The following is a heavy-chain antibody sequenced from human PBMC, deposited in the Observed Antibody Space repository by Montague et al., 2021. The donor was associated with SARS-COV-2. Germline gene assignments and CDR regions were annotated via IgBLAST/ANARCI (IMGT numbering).Heavy chain of an antibody. CDR1: FGSISTYY. CDR2: IFYNGST. CDR3: ARQDAWAYCGDECSRGWFDS. J-gene: IGHJ5*01. V-gene: IGHV4-59*01. Sequence: SETLSLTCTVSFGSISTYYWSWIRQPPGKGLEWIGFIFYNGSTKYNPSLKRRVSISLDTSKNRFSLKLSSVTAADTAVYYCARQDAWAYCGDECSRGWFDSWGQGTLGTVSS. D-gene: IGHD2-21*01.